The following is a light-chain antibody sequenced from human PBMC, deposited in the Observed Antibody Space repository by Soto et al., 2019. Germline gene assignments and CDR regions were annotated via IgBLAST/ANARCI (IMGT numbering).Light chain of an antibody. V-gene: IGKV1-5*02. CDR2: AAS. Sequence: DIQMTQSPSTLFVFVEDRFTIICRAVKVLDIYLAWFQQRPGKAPEVLIYAASGLVTGVPPTFSGSGSGTEFTLTISSVQPDDFATYFCQHYDTFSWTFGQGTKVDMK. J-gene: IGKJ1*01. CDR1: KVLDIY. CDR3: QHYDTFSWT.